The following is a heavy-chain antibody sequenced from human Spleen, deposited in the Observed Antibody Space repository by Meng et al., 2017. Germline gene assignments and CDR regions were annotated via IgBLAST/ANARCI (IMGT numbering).Heavy chain of an antibody. CDR1: GGSFSGYY. CDR2: INHSGST. CDR3: ARMVADYDSSDYSAYGMDV. Sequence: GSLRLSCAVYGGSFSGYYWSWIRQPPGKGLEWIGEINHSGSTNYNPSLKSRVTISVDTSKNQFSLKLSSVTAADTAVYYCARMVADYDSSDYSAYGMDVWGQGTTVTVSS. J-gene: IGHJ6*02. D-gene: IGHD3-22*01. V-gene: IGHV4-34*01.